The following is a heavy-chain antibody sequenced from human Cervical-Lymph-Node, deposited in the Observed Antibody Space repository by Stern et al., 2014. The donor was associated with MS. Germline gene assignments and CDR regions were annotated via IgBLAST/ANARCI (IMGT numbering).Heavy chain of an antibody. V-gene: IGHV1-46*02. CDR2: VLHRGVVT. CDR1: GNTFNNYH. Sequence: HVQLVQSGAGVKKPGASVKVSCKASGNTFNNYHMHWERQAPGQGPERMGIVLHRGVVTTYAQKFQGRVTMTTDTSTATVYMELSSLTSEDTAVYYCARAKASGTLLRLDPWGQGTLVTVSS. J-gene: IGHJ5*02. CDR3: ARAKASGTLLRLDP. D-gene: IGHD3-10*01.